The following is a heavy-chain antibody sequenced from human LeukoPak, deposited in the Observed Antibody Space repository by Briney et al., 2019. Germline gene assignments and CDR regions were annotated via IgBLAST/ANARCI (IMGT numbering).Heavy chain of an antibody. CDR1: GFTFSSYW. V-gene: IGHV3-7*03. CDR2: IKQDGSEK. J-gene: IGHJ4*02. Sequence: PGGSLRLSYAASGFTFSSYWMSWVRQAPGKGLEWVANIKQDGSEKYYVDSVKGRFTISRDNAKNSLYLQMNSLRAEDTAMYYCAKGTKPVMTIPDYWGQGILVTVSS. CDR3: AKGTKPVMTIPDY. D-gene: IGHD1/OR15-1a*01.